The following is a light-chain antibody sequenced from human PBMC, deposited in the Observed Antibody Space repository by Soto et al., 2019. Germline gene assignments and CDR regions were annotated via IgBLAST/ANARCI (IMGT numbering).Light chain of an antibody. J-gene: IGKJ2*01. V-gene: IGKV1-5*03. Sequence: DIQMTQFPSTLSASVGDRVTITCRASQSVSSWLAWYQQKPGKAPNLLIYKASTLEGGVPSRFSGSGSGTEFTLTISSLQPDDFATYYCQQYNSYLYTFGQGTKLEIK. CDR1: QSVSSW. CDR3: QQYNSYLYT. CDR2: KAS.